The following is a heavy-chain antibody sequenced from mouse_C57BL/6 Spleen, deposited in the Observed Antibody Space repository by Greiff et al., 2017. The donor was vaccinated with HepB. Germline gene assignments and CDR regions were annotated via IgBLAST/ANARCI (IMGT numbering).Heavy chain of an antibody. Sequence: EVQLQQSGPELVKPGASVKMSCKASGYTFTDYNMHWVKQSHGKSLEWIGYINPNNGGTSYNQKFKGKATLTVNKSSSTAYMELRSLTSEDSAVYYCARTGLTYWYFDVWGTGTTVTVSS. CDR1: GYTFTDYN. CDR2: INPNNGGT. D-gene: IGHD4-1*01. CDR3: ARTGLTYWYFDV. J-gene: IGHJ1*03. V-gene: IGHV1-22*01.